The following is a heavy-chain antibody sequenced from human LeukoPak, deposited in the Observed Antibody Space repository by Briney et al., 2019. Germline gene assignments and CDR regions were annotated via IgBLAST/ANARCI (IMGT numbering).Heavy chain of an antibody. D-gene: IGHD6-6*01. V-gene: IGHV1-2*02. CDR1: GYTFTGYY. J-gene: IGHJ4*02. CDR2: INPNSGGT. Sequence: GASVKVSCRASGYTFTGYYMHWVRQAPGQGLEWMGWINPNSGGTNYAQKFQGRVTMTRDTSISTAYMELSRLRSDDTAVYYCARGDPYSSSPPDYWGQGTLVTVSS. CDR3: ARGDPYSSSPPDY.